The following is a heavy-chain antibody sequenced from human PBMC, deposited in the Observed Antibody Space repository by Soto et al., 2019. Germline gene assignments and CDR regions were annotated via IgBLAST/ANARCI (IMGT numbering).Heavy chain of an antibody. CDR3: ARSRHGSGSYTHFYYGLDV. CDR1: GFTFIIYA. Sequence: GVSLRLSCAAAGFTFIIYAMHWVRQAPGKGQEWVAVISFDGSTEYYADSVKGRFTISRDNSKNTVYLQMNSLRSEDTAVYYCARSRHGSGSYTHFYYGLDVWGQGTTVTDSS. V-gene: IGHV3-30-3*01. CDR2: ISFDGSTE. J-gene: IGHJ6*02. D-gene: IGHD3-10*01.